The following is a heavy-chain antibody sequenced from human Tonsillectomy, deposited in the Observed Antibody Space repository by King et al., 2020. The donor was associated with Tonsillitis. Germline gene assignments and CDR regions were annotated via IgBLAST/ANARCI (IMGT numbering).Heavy chain of an antibody. Sequence: MQLQESGPGLVKPSETLSLTCTVSNGSISSYYWSWIRQPPGKGLELIGYMYSSGTTNYNPSLKSRVAISVDTSKNQFSLKLTSVTTADTAVYNCAGGSVVVAATGLNCFDPWGHGTLVTVSS. J-gene: IGHJ5*02. CDR2: MYSSGTT. V-gene: IGHV4-59*01. CDR1: NGSISSYY. D-gene: IGHD2-15*01. CDR3: AGGSVVVAATGLNCFDP.